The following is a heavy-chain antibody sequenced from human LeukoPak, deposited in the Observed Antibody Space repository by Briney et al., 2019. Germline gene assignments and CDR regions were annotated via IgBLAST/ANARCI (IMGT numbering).Heavy chain of an antibody. CDR2: INHSGST. CDR1: GGSFSGYY. J-gene: IGHJ4*02. Sequence: SETLSLTCAVYGGSFSGYYWSWIRQPPGKGLEWIGEINHSGSTNYNPSLKSRVTISVDTSKNQFSLKLSSVTAADTAVYYCARGPVRRGSGSWRFDYWGQGTLVTVSS. D-gene: IGHD3-10*01. V-gene: IGHV4-34*01. CDR3: ARGPVRRGSGSWRFDY.